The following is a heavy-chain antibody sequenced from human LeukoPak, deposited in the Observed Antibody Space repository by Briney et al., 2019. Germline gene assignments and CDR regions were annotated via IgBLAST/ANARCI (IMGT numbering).Heavy chain of an antibody. Sequence: QSGGSLRLSCAASGFTFSSSAMSWVRQAPGKGLEWVSAISGSGGSTYYADSVKGRFTISRDNSKNTLYLQMNSLRAEDTAVYYCAKSRLGFLEWSTPLDYWGQGTLVTVSS. J-gene: IGHJ4*02. D-gene: IGHD3-3*01. CDR2: ISGSGGST. CDR1: GFTFSSSA. V-gene: IGHV3-23*01. CDR3: AKSRLGFLEWSTPLDY.